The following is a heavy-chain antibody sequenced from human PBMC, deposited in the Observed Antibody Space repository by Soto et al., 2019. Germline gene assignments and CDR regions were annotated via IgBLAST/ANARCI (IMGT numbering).Heavy chain of an antibody. V-gene: IGHV3-66*01. D-gene: IGHD1-1*01. CDR1: GFTVSNNY. J-gene: IGHJ4*02. CDR2: IYSGGAT. CDR3: ARDGTYNWA. Sequence: EVQLVESGGGLVQPGGSLRLSCAASGFTVSNNYMKWVRPAPGKGLEWVSLIYSGGATYYADSVKGRFTISRDNSKTTLYCQMNSLRAEDRAVYYCARDGTYNWAGGQGILVSVSS.